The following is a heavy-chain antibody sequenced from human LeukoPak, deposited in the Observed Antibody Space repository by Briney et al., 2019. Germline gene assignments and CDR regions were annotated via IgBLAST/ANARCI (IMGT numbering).Heavy chain of an antibody. CDR1: GLTFSNAW. J-gene: IGHJ4*02. V-gene: IGHV3-15*01. CDR3: TPNFFDY. Sequence: PGGSLRLSCVASGLTFSNAWTSWVRQAPGRGLEWVGLIKSKTDGGTTEYNAPVKGRFTVSRDDSKNTVYLQMSSLKTGDTAVYYCTPNFFDYWGQGSLVTVSS. CDR2: IKSKTDGGTT.